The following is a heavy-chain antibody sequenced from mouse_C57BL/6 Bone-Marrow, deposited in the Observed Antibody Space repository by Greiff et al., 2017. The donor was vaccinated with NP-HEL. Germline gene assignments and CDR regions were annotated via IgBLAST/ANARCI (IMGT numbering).Heavy chain of an antibody. CDR3: TTGSPAWFAY. CDR2: IDPENGDT. J-gene: IGHJ3*01. D-gene: IGHD1-1*02. CDR1: GFNIKDDY. Sequence: EVQLVESGAELVRPGASVKLSCTASGFNIKDDYMHWVKQRPEQGLEWIGWIDPENGDTEYASKFQGKATITADTSSNTAYLQLSSLTSEDTAVYYCTTGSPAWFAYWGQGTLVTVSA. V-gene: IGHV14-4*01.